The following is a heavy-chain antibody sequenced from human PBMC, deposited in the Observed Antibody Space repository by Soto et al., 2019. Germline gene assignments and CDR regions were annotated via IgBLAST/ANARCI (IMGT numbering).Heavy chain of an antibody. D-gene: IGHD3-22*01. J-gene: IGHJ6*02. V-gene: IGHV3-30-3*01. CDR2: ISYDGSNK. Sequence: QVQLVESGGGVVQPGRSLRLSCAASGFTFSSYAMHWVRQAPGKGLEWVAVISYDGSNKYYADSVKGRFTISRDNSKNTLYLQMNSLRAEDTAVYYCARDLLQLGGYGMDVWGQGTTVTVSS. CDR1: GFTFSSYA. CDR3: ARDLLQLGGYGMDV.